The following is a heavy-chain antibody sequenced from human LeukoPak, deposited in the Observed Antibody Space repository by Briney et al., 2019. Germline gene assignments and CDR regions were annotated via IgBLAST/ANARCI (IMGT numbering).Heavy chain of an antibody. CDR3: ARGGVGRDGYIGNLAY. V-gene: IGHV4-59*01. Sequence: SETLSLTCTVSGGSISSYYWSWIRQPPGKGLEWIGYIYYSGSTNYNPSLKSRVTISVDTSKNQFSLKLSSVTAADTAVYYCARGGVGRDGYIGNLAYWGQGTLVTVSS. CDR1: GGSISSYY. CDR2: IYYSGST. D-gene: IGHD5-24*01. J-gene: IGHJ4*02.